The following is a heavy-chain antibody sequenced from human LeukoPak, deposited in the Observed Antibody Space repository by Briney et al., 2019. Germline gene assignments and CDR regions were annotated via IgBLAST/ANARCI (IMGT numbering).Heavy chain of an antibody. J-gene: IGHJ3*02. Sequence: GGSLRLSCAASGFTFSIYTMNWVRQAPGKGLEWGSSISSSSTYIYYADSVKGRFTISRDNAKNSLYLQMNSLRAEDTAVYYCARDLHSGEVDIWGQGTMVTVSS. CDR2: ISSSSTYI. CDR1: GFTFSIYT. CDR3: ARDLHSGEVDI. V-gene: IGHV3-21*01. D-gene: IGHD7-27*01.